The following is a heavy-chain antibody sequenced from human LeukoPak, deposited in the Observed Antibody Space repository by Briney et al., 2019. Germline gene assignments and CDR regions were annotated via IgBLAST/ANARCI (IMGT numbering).Heavy chain of an antibody. CDR3: AREYYDSSGYYPVPYYYYMDV. Sequence: PGGSLRLSCAASGFTFSSYSMNWVRQAPGKGLEWVPYISSSSSTIYYADSVKGRFTISRDNAKNSLYLQMNSLRAEDTAVYYCAREYYDSSGYYPVPYYYYMDVWGKGTTVTASS. CDR2: ISSSSSTI. V-gene: IGHV3-48*01. CDR1: GFTFSSYS. J-gene: IGHJ6*03. D-gene: IGHD3-22*01.